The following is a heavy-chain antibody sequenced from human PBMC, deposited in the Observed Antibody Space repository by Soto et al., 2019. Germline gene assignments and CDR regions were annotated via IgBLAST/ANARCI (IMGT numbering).Heavy chain of an antibody. V-gene: IGHV3-30*18. CDR3: AKDHCSSTTCYLDV. D-gene: IGHD2-2*01. CDR1: GFTFSGYG. CDR2: ISYDGSNK. J-gene: IGHJ6*04. Sequence: GGSLRLSCAASGFTFSGYGMHWVRQAPGKGLEWVAVISYDGSNKYYADSVKGRFTISRDNSKNTLYLQMNSLRAEDTAVYYCAKDHCSSTTCYLDVWGKGTTVTVPQ.